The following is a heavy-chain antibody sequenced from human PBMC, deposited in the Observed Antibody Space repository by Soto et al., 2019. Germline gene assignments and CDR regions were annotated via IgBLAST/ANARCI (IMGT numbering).Heavy chain of an antibody. J-gene: IGHJ4*02. CDR1: GFTFSSHS. D-gene: IGHD3-10*01. Sequence: QVQLVESGGGVVQPGRSLRLSCAASGFTFSSHSIQWVRQAPGKGLEWVAVISYDGSIKYYADSVKGRFTISRDNSKNTAYLQMNSLRAEDTAVFYCAREWRTSGELDYWGQGTLVIVSS. CDR3: AREWRTSGELDY. CDR2: ISYDGSIK. V-gene: IGHV3-30-3*01.